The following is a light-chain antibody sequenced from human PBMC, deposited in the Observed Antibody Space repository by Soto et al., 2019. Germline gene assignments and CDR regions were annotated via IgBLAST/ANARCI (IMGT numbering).Light chain of an antibody. V-gene: IGKV3-15*01. CDR3: QQRSNWPT. J-gene: IGKJ1*01. CDR1: QSVSSN. CDR2: GAP. Sequence: EIVMTLSPATLSVSPGERATLSCRASQSVSSNLAWYQQKPGQAPRLLIYGAPTRATGIPARFSGSGSGTEFTLTISSLEPEDFAVYYCQQRSNWPTFGQGTKV.